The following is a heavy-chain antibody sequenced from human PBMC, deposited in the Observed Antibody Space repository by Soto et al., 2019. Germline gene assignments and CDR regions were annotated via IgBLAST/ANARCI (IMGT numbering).Heavy chain of an antibody. J-gene: IGHJ4*02. CDR2: ISGSGGST. V-gene: IGHV3-23*01. D-gene: IGHD5-18*01. CDR3: ARCIQLWFFDY. Sequence: EVQLLESGGGLVQPGGSLRLSCAASGFTFSSYAMSWVRQAPGKGLEWVSAISGSGGSTYYADSVKGRFTISRDNSKNTLYLKMNSVRAEDTAVYYCARCIQLWFFDYWGQGTLVTVSS. CDR1: GFTFSSYA.